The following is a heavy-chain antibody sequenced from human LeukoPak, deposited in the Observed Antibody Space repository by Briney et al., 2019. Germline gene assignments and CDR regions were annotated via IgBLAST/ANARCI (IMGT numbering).Heavy chain of an antibody. D-gene: IGHD3-9*01. Sequence: QPGGSLRLSCAASGFTFSSYEMNWVRQAPGKGLEWVSYISSSGSTIYYADSVKGRFTSSRDNAKNSLYLQMNSLRAEDTAVYYCARDRSHHYDILTGYYNRHFDYWGQGTLVTVSS. CDR3: ARDRSHHYDILTGYYNRHFDY. J-gene: IGHJ4*02. V-gene: IGHV3-48*03. CDR2: ISSSGSTI. CDR1: GFTFSSYE.